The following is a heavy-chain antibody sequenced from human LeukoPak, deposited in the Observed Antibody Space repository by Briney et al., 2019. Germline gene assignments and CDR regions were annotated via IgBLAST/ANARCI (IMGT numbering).Heavy chain of an antibody. D-gene: IGHD3-22*01. CDR1: GYTFTGYY. CDR2: INPNSGGT. J-gene: IGHJ4*02. CDR3: ARGGLYYYDSSGADY. V-gene: IGHV1-2*02. Sequence: ASVTLTCKASGYTFTGYYMHWVRQAPGQGLEWMGWINPNSGGTNYAQKFPGTDTMTRDTSISTAYMELSRLRSDDTAVYYCARGGLYYYDSSGADYWGQGTMATVSS.